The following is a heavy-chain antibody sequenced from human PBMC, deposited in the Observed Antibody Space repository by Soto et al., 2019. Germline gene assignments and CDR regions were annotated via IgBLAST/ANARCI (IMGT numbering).Heavy chain of an antibody. Sequence: EVQLVESGGGLVKPGGSLRLSCGASGFTLSSYSMNWVRQAPGKGLEWVSFISFSSSDIYYADSVKGRFTISRDNAKNSLYLQMNSRRAEDTAVYYCARGDLWGYGPFDYWGQGTLVTVSS. CDR1: GFTLSSYS. J-gene: IGHJ4*02. V-gene: IGHV3-21*01. CDR3: ARGDLWGYGPFDY. D-gene: IGHD3-16*01. CDR2: ISFSSSDI.